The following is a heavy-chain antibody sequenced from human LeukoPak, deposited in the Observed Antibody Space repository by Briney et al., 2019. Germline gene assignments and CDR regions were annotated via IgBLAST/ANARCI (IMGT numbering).Heavy chain of an antibody. CDR3: AKDPYYDSSGYYRPHFDY. V-gene: IGHV3-15*01. D-gene: IGHD3-22*01. Sequence: GWALRLSCAASGFTFRNAWMTGVREAPGKGREWVGRIKNKTEGGTTDYAAPVKGRFTISNDDSKNTLYLQMNSLNTEDTAVYYCAKDPYYDSSGYYRPHFDYWGQGTLVTVSS. CDR2: IKNKTEGGTT. J-gene: IGHJ4*02. CDR1: GFTFRNAW.